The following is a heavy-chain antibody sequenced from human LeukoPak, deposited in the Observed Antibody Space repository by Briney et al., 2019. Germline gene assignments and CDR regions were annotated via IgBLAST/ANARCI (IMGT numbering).Heavy chain of an antibody. Sequence: GRSLRLSCAASGFTFSDYYMSWIRQAPGKGLEWVSYISSSGSTIYYADSVKGRFTISRDNAKNSLYLQMNSLRAEDTAVYYCARDPAGLGPLLYFDYWGQGTLVTVSS. J-gene: IGHJ4*02. CDR1: GFTFSDYY. CDR3: ARDPAGLGPLLYFDY. V-gene: IGHV3-11*01. CDR2: ISSSGSTI. D-gene: IGHD3-10*01.